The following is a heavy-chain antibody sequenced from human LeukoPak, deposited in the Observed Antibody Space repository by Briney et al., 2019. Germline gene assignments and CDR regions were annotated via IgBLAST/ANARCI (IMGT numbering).Heavy chain of an antibody. V-gene: IGHV4-59*08. J-gene: IGHJ2*01. CDR1: GGSVSGYY. CDR2: IYYSGST. CDR3: AKSSYGDFNYWYFDL. Sequence: SETLSLTCTVSGGSVSGYYWSWIRQPPGKGLEYIGYIYYSGSTNYNPSLKSRVTISVDTSKNQFSLKLSSVTAADTAVYYCAKSSYGDFNYWYFDLWGRGTLVTVSS. D-gene: IGHD4-17*01.